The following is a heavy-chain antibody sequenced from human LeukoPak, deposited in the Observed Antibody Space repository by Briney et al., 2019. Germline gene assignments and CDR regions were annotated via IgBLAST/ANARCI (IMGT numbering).Heavy chain of an antibody. D-gene: IGHD3-10*01. Sequence: ASVKVSCKASGYAFTGYYMHWVRQAPGQGLEWMGWINPNSGGTNYAQKFQGRVTMTRDTSISTAYLELSSLRSEDTAVYYCARELRDYYGSGSYYNFGYWGQGTLVTVSS. J-gene: IGHJ4*02. CDR3: ARELRDYYGSGSYYNFGY. CDR1: GYAFTGYY. CDR2: INPNSGGT. V-gene: IGHV1-2*02.